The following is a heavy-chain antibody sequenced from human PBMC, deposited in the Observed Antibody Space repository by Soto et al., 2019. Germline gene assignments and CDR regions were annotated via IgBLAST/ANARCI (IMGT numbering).Heavy chain of an antibody. CDR1: GFSLGSSGLG. D-gene: IGHD3-10*01. V-gene: IGHV2-5*01. CDR3: AHLYGSGTYPIDNNSFAP. CDR2: IYWNIDK. Sequence: AGPTLVNPTQTLTLTCAFSGFSLGSSGLGVGWFRKPPGKALEWLALIYWNIDKRYSPSLKSRLTITADSSKNQVVLTMTNMVPVDTATYSIAHLYGSGTYPIDNNSFAPWGHATPITVSS. J-gene: IGHJ5*02.